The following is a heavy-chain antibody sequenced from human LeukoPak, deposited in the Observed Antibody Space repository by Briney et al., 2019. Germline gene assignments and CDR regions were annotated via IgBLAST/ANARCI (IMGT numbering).Heavy chain of an antibody. CDR3: AHTYCSGGSCYSDFGAFDI. D-gene: IGHD2-15*01. Sequence: SGPTLLKPTQTLTLTCTFSGFSLSTGGVGVGWIRQPPGKALEWLALIYWGDDKRYSPSLKSRLTITKDTSKNQVVLTMTNMDPVDTATYYCAHTYCSGGSCYSDFGAFDIWGQGTMVTVSS. CDR1: GFSLSTGGVG. CDR2: IYWGDDK. V-gene: IGHV2-5*02. J-gene: IGHJ3*02.